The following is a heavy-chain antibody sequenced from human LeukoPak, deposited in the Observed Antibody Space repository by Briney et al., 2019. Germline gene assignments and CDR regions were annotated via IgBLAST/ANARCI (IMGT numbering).Heavy chain of an antibody. CDR1: GYTFTSYD. D-gene: IGHD5-12*01. J-gene: IGHJ5*02. Sequence: ASVKVSCKASGYTFTSYDINWVRQATGQGLEWMGWMNPNSGNTGYAQKFQGRVTITRNTSISTAYMELSSLRSEDTAVYYCAREYSGHYAYWFDPWGQGTLVTVSS. CDR2: MNPNSGNT. CDR3: AREYSGHYAYWFDP. V-gene: IGHV1-8*03.